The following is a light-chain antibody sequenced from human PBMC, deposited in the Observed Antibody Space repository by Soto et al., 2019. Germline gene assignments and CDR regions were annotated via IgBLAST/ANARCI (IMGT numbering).Light chain of an antibody. Sequence: EIVLTQSPGTLYLSPGERVTLSCRASQNVYNYLAWYQQKSGQAPRLLIYDASNRATGVPARFSASGSGTDFTLTISSLESEDFAIYYCQQRANWPLTFGGGTKVES. CDR2: DAS. V-gene: IGKV3-11*01. CDR1: QNVYNY. CDR3: QQRANWPLT. J-gene: IGKJ4*01.